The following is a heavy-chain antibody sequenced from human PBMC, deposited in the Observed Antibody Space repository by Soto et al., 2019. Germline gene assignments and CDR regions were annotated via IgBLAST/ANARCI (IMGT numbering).Heavy chain of an antibody. CDR3: AKDAISGDGIWLMDS. CDR1: RFTFRNYA. Sequence: GSLRLSCAASRFTFRNYAVTWARQAPGKGLEWVASLLRSGSSAYYADSVRGRFSISSDTSADSFYLQMDNLRAEDTAIYYCAKDAISGDGIWLMDSWGQGTVVTVSS. J-gene: IGHJ5*02. V-gene: IGHV3-23*01. D-gene: IGHD4-17*01. CDR2: LLRSGSSA.